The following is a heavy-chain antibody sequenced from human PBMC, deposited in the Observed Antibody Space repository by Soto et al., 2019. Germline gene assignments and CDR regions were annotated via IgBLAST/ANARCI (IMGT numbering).Heavy chain of an antibody. CDR2: INPSGGST. V-gene: IGHV1-46*03. CDR3: ARDGASSWYFSYYYYYMDV. D-gene: IGHD6-13*01. Sequence: ASVKVSCKASGYTFTSYYMHWVRQAPGQGLEWMGIINPSGGSTSYAQKFQGRVTMTRDTSTSTVYMELSSLRSEDTAVYYCARDGASSWYFSYYYYYMDVWGKGTTVTVSS. CDR1: GYTFTSYY. J-gene: IGHJ6*03.